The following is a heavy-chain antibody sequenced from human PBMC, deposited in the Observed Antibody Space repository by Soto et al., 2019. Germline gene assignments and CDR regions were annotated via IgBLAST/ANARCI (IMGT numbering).Heavy chain of an antibody. Sequence: GESLKISCKGSGYSFTSYWIGWVRQMPGKGLEWMGIIYPGDSDTRYSPSFQGQVTISADKSISTAYLQWSSLKASDTAMYYCARHLTDYYDSSGYYYGPLNWFDPWGQGTLVTVSS. CDR3: ARHLTDYYDSSGYYYGPLNWFDP. V-gene: IGHV5-51*01. CDR1: GYSFTSYW. CDR2: IYPGDSDT. D-gene: IGHD3-22*01. J-gene: IGHJ5*02.